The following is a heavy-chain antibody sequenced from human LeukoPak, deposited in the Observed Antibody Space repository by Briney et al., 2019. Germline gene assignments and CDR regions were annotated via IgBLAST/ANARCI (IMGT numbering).Heavy chain of an antibody. CDR2: ISWNSGSI. V-gene: IGHV3-9*01. J-gene: IGHJ4*02. CDR1: GFIFNNYA. CDR3: AKDGDRMDY. D-gene: IGHD4-17*01. Sequence: PGGSLRLSCAGSGFIFNNYAMHWVRQPPGKGLEWVSGISWNSGSIDYADSVKGRFTISRDNAKNSLYLQMNSLRAEDTAVYYCAKDGDRMDYWGQGTLVTVSS.